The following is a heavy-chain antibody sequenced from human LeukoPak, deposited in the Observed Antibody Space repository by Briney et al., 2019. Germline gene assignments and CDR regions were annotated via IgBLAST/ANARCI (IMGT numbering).Heavy chain of an antibody. Sequence: GGSLRLSCAASGFTFSSYAMSWVRQAPGKGLERFSAISGSGGSTYYADSVKGRFTISRDNSKNTLYLQMNSLRAGDTAVYYCAKAGFGGQLLTFDYWGQGTLVTVSS. CDR1: GFTFSSYA. J-gene: IGHJ4*02. D-gene: IGHD2-2*01. CDR2: ISGSGGST. V-gene: IGHV3-23*01. CDR3: AKAGFGGQLLTFDY.